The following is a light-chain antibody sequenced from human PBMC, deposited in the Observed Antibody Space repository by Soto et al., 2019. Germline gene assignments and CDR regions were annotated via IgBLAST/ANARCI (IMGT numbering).Light chain of an antibody. Sequence: EIVLTQSPCTLSLSPGERATLSCRASQSVSSSYLAWYQQKPGQAPRLLIYGASSRATGIPDRFSGSGSGTDFTLTISRLEPEDFAVYYCQQYGSWWTFGQGTKVDI. CDR1: QSVSSSY. CDR3: QQYGSWWT. V-gene: IGKV3-20*01. CDR2: GAS. J-gene: IGKJ1*01.